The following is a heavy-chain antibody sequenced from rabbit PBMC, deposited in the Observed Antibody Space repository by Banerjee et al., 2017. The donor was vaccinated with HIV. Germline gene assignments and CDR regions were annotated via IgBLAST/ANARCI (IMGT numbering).Heavy chain of an antibody. V-gene: IGHV1S45*01. CDR2: INTSSGTT. CDR3: AKKVASVTGWNLIL. D-gene: IGHD7-1*01. CDR1: GFSFSNKYV. J-gene: IGHJ4*01. Sequence: QEQLEESGGDLVKPEGSLTLTCTASGFSFSNKYVMCWVCQAPGKGLERIACINTSSGTTVHASWARCRCGISKASSAPVTLQMTGVRAATTVTYFSAKKVASVTGWNLILGGRGSLVTV.